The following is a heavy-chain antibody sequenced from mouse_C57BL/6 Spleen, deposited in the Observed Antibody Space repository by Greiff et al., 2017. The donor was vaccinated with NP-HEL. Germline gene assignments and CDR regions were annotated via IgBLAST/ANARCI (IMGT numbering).Heavy chain of an antibody. CDR1: GYTFTSYW. V-gene: IGHV1-69*01. CDR2: IDPSDSYT. Sequence: QVQLQQPGAELVMPGASVKLSCKASGYTFTSYWMHWVKQRPGQGLAWIGEIDPSDSYTNYNQKFKGKSTLTVDKSSSTAYLQLSSLTSEDSAVYYCARWDYSNYPCYFDYWGQGTTLTVSS. J-gene: IGHJ2*01. CDR3: ARWDYSNYPCYFDY. D-gene: IGHD2-5*01.